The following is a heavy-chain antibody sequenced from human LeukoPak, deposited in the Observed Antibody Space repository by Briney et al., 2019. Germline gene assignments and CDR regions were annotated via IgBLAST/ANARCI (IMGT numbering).Heavy chain of an antibody. CDR3: AKDSHPKWEHDAFDI. CDR2: IREDGTEK. CDR1: GFTFSGAW. J-gene: IGHJ3*02. V-gene: IGHV3-7*03. D-gene: IGHD1-26*01. Sequence: GGSLRLSCTASGFTFSGAWMTWVRQAPGKGLEWVANIREDGTEKNYVDSVKGRFTISRDNSKNTLYLQMNSLRAEDTAVYYCAKDSHPKWEHDAFDIWGQGTMVTVSS.